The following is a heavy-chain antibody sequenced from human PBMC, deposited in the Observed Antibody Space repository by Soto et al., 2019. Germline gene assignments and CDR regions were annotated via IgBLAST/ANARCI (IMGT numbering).Heavy chain of an antibody. CDR3: ARAYDFWSGYQENWFDP. V-gene: IGHV3-21*01. CDR2: ISSSSIYI. D-gene: IGHD3-3*01. J-gene: IGHJ5*02. Sequence: EVQLVESGGGLVKPGGSLRLSCAASGFTFSSYSMKWVRQAPGKGLEWVSSISSSSIYIYYADSVKGRFTISRDNAKNSLYLQMNSLRAEDTAVYYCARAYDFWSGYQENWFDPWGQGTLVTVSS. CDR1: GFTFSSYS.